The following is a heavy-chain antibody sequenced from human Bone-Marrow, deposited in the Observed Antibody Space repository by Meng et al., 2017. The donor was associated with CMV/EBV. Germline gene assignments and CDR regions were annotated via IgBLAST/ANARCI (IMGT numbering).Heavy chain of an antibody. V-gene: IGHV1-18*01. CDR3: ARDRGLRVFDY. Sequence: ASVKVSCKASGYTLTKYGVTWVRQAPGQGLEWMGWISAYNGNTNYAQKLQGRVTMTTDTSTSTAYMELRSLRSDDTAVYYCARDRGLRVFDYWGQGTRVTGSS. D-gene: IGHD5-12*01. CDR2: ISAYNGNT. J-gene: IGHJ4*02. CDR1: GYTLTKYG.